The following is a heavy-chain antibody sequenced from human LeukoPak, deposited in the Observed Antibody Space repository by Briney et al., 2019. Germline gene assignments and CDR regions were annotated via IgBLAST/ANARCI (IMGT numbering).Heavy chain of an antibody. Sequence: GGSLRLSCAASGFTVSSNYMSWVRQAPGKGLEWVSVIYSGGSTYYADSVKGRFTISRDNSKNTLYLQMNSLRAEDTAAYYCARASRHSLIPAPGYWGQGTLVTVSS. D-gene: IGHD3-16*01. CDR2: IYSGGST. CDR1: GFTVSSNY. J-gene: IGHJ4*02. V-gene: IGHV3-53*01. CDR3: ARASRHSLIPAPGY.